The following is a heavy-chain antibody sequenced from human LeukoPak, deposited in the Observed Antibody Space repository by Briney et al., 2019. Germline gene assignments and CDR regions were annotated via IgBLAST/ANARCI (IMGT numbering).Heavy chain of an antibody. CDR1: CGSISSGSYY. D-gene: IGHD3-16*02. Sequence: SETLSLTCTVSCGSISSGSYYWSWIRQPAGKGLEWIGRIYTSESTNYNPSLKSRVTISVDTSKNQFSLKLSSVTAADTAVYYCARDRPRAFGRVIGFDLWGRGTLVTVSS. CDR3: ARDRPRAFGRVIGFDL. CDR2: IYTSEST. V-gene: IGHV4-61*02. J-gene: IGHJ2*01.